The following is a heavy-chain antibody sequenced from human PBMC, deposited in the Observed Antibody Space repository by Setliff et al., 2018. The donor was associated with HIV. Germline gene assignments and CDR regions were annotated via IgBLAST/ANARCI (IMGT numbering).Heavy chain of an antibody. D-gene: IGHD1-20*01. J-gene: IGHJ2*01. CDR1: GGSITNDNNY. CDR2: INQERTT. Sequence: LSLTCSVSGGSITNDNNYWGWIRQSPGKGLEWIAEINQERTTFYNPSLKSRVTMSLDTSRNEVSLRLSSVTAADTATYFCARVRFNFDNVRCFDLWGPGTLVTVS. V-gene: IGHV4-39*07. CDR3: ARVRFNFDNVRCFDL.